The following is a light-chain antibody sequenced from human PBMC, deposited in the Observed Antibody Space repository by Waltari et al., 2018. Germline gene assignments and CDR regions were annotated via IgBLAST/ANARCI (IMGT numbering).Light chain of an antibody. CDR3: QQYNSYPLT. V-gene: IGKV1-5*03. Sequence: DIQLPQSPPTLSASVGDRVTITCRASQSISIWLAWYQQKSGKAPKLMIYNASSLETGVPSRFTGSGSGTEVTLTISSLQPDDFATYYCQQYNSYPLTFGGGTKVEIK. CDR1: QSISIW. J-gene: IGKJ4*01. CDR2: NAS.